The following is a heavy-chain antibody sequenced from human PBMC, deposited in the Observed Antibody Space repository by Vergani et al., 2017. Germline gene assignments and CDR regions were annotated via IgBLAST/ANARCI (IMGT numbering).Heavy chain of an antibody. CDR3: AKRTSGGFD. J-gene: IGHJ4*02. V-gene: IGHV3-7*01. Sequence: EVQLVESGGGLVQPGGSLRLSCAGSGSSFSNSWLTWVRQAPGKGLEWVANIKEDGREKFYVDSVKGRFTISRDNAKKSLYLQMNSLRAEDTAVYYCAKRTSGGFDWGQGTLVTVSS. CDR2: IKEDGREK. D-gene: IGHD2-2*01. CDR1: GSSFSNSW.